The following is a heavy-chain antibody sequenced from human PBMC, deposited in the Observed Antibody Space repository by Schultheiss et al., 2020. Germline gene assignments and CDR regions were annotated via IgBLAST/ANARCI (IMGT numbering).Heavy chain of an antibody. CDR2: ISYDGSNK. Sequence: GESLKISCAASGFTFSSYAMHWVRQAPGKGLEWVAVISYDGSNKYYADSVKGRFTISRDNSKNTLYLQMNSLRAEDTAVYYCAREGAYCGGDCFSAAFDIWGQGTMVTVSS. J-gene: IGHJ3*02. V-gene: IGHV3-30-3*01. CDR1: GFTFSSYA. CDR3: AREGAYCGGDCFSAAFDI. D-gene: IGHD2-21*02.